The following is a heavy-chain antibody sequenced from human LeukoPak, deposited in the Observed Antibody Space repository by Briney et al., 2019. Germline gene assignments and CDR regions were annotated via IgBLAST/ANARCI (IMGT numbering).Heavy chain of an antibody. CDR3: ARWPGDVTRAFDI. J-gene: IGHJ3*02. CDR2: IDYSGNT. D-gene: IGHD3-10*01. Sequence: PSETLSLTCTVSGGSISTYYWSWIRQPPGKGLEWIAYIDYSGNTSYNPSLKSRVTISIDMVKTQFSLNLSSVTAADTAAYYCARWPGDVTRAFDIWGQGTMVTVSS. CDR1: GGSISTYY. V-gene: IGHV4-59*01.